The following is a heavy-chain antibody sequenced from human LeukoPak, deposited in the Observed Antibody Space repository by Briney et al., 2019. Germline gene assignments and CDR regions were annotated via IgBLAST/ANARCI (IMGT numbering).Heavy chain of an antibody. D-gene: IGHD4-17*01. CDR2: IYHSGST. CDR3: ASSTAGTRLSFDY. Sequence: SETLSLTCTVSGGSISSGGYYWSWIRQPPGKGLEWIGYIYHSGSTYYNPSLKSRVTISVDRSKNQFSLKLSSVTAADTAVYYCASSTAGTRLSFDYWGQGTLVTVSS. J-gene: IGHJ4*02. CDR1: GGSISSGGYY. V-gene: IGHV4-30-2*01.